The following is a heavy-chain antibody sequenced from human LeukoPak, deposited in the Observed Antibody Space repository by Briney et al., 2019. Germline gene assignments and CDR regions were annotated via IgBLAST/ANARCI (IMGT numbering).Heavy chain of an antibody. J-gene: IGHJ4*02. CDR3: AKSYGANYFDY. Sequence: GGSLRLSCAASGFTFSSYGMHWVRQAPDKGLEWAAFIRYDASNTYYGDSVKGRFTISRDNSKSTVYLQMNRPRVEDTAMYYCAKSYGANYFDYWGQGALVIVSS. CDR2: IRYDASNT. D-gene: IGHD4-17*01. V-gene: IGHV3-30*02. CDR1: GFTFSSYG.